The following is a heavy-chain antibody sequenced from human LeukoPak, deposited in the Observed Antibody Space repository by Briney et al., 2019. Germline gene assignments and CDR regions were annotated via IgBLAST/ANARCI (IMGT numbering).Heavy chain of an antibody. CDR2: ISSSSSYI. V-gene: IGHV3-21*01. J-gene: IGHJ4*02. CDR1: GFTFSSYS. Sequence: GGSLRLSCAASGFTFSSYSMNWVRQAPGKGLEWVSSISSSSSYIYYADSVKGRFTISRDNSKNTLYLQMNSLRAEDTAVYYCAREPSYYDSRATGDYWGQGTLVTVSS. D-gene: IGHD3-22*01. CDR3: AREPSYYDSRATGDY.